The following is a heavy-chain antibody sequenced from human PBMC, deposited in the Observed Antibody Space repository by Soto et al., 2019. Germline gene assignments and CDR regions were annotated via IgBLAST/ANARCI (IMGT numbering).Heavy chain of an antibody. D-gene: IGHD1-1*01. CDR3: ARVQGGQPLGAFDI. V-gene: IGHV1-2*02. CDR2: INPNSGGT. Sequence: QVQLVQSGAEVKKPGASVKVSCKASGYTFTGYYMHWVRQAPGQGLEWMGWINPNSGGTNYAQKFQGGVTMTRDTAISTADMELSRLRSDDTAVYYCARVQGGQPLGAFDIWGQGTMVTVSS. CDR1: GYTFTGYY. J-gene: IGHJ3*02.